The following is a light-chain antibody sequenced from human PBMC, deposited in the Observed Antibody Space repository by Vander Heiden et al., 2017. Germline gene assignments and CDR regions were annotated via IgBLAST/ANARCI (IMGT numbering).Light chain of an antibody. CDR3: SSYTSSSHVV. J-gene: IGLJ2*01. CDR1: SSDVGGYNY. V-gene: IGLV2-14*01. Sequence: SALTQPASVSGSPGQSITISCTGTSSDVGGYNYVSWYQQHTGKAPKLMIYEVSNRPSGVSNRFSGSKSGNTASLTISGLQAEDEADYYCSSYTSSSHVVFGGGTKLTVL. CDR2: EVS.